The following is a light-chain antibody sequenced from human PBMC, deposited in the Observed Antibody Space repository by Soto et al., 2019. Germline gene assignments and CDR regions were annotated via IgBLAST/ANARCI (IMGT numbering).Light chain of an antibody. CDR3: QSYDSSLSAL. CDR1: SSNIGAGYD. V-gene: IGLV1-40*01. CDR2: GNS. J-gene: IGLJ3*02. Sequence: QLVLTQPPSVSGAPGQRVTISCTGSSSNIGAGYDVHWYQRLPGTAPKLLIYGNSNRPSGVPDRFSGSKSGTSASLAITGLQAEYEADYYCQSYDSSLSALFGGGTKLTVL.